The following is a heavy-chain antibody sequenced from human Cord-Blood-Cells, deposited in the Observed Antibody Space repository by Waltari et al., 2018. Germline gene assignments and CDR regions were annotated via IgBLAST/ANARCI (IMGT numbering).Heavy chain of an antibody. CDR2: IYYSGST. CDR3: ARPHSSSDAFDI. D-gene: IGHD6-6*01. J-gene: IGHJ3*02. Sequence: QLQLQESGPGLVKPSETLSLTSTVSGGSTSNSSYLWGWIRQPPGKGLEWIGSIYYSGSTYYNPSLKSRVTISVDTSKNQFSLKLSSVTAADTTVYYCARPHSSSDAFDIWGQGTMVTVSS. V-gene: IGHV4-39*01. CDR1: GGSTSNSSYL.